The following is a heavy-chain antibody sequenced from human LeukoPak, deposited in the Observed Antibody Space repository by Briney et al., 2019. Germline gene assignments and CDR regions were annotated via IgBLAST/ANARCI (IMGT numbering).Heavy chain of an antibody. CDR3: ARVLSRRLSGVDS. CDR1: GYTFTRHD. J-gene: IGHJ4*02. CDR2: VNTDNGDT. Sequence: ASVKVSCKASGYTFTRHDIAWVRQAPGQGLEWMGWVNTDNGDTKYAHNVQGRVAMTADTSTNTAYMELRRLKSDDTAVYFCARVLSRRLSGVDSWGPGTLVTVSS. D-gene: IGHD3-10*01. V-gene: IGHV1-18*01.